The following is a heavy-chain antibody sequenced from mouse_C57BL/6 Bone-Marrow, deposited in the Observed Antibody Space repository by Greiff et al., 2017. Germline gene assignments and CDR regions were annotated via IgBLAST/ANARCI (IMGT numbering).Heavy chain of an antibody. CDR3: TSTVVAPYWYFDV. D-gene: IGHD1-1*01. V-gene: IGHV14-4*01. J-gene: IGHJ1*03. CDR2: IDPENGDS. Sequence: VQLKESGAELVRPGASVKLSCTASGFNIKDDYMHWVKQRPEQGLEWIGWIDPENGDSEYASKFQGKATITADTSSNTAYLQLSSLTSEDTAVYYCTSTVVAPYWYFDVWGTGTTVTVSS. CDR1: GFNIKDDY.